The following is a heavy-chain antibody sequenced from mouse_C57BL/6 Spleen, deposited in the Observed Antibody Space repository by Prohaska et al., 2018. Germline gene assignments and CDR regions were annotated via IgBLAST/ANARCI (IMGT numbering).Heavy chain of an antibody. V-gene: IGHV1-85*01. CDR1: GYTFTSYD. Sequence: SGYTFTSYDINWVKQRPGQGVAWIGWIYPRDGSTKYNEKFKGKATLTGDTSASTAYMELHSLTSEDSAVYFCARRGIYYDYDGEFAYWGQGTLVTVSA. CDR2: IYPRDGST. D-gene: IGHD2-4*01. CDR3: ARRGIYYDYDGEFAY. J-gene: IGHJ3*01.